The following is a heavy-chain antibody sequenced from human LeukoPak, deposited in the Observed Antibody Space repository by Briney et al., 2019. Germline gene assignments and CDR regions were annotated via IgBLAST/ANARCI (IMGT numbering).Heavy chain of an antibody. CDR1: GFTFNNYG. V-gene: IGHV3-33*01. CDR3: ARGRFGELSVATFDI. D-gene: IGHD3-10*01. CDR2: IWYDGTNK. J-gene: IGHJ3*02. Sequence: GGSLRLSCAASGFTFNNYGMHWVRQAPGKGLEWVALIWYDGTNKYYGDSVKGRFTISRDNSKDTLYLQMNSLRAEDTAVYYCARGRFGELSVATFDIWGQGTMVTVSS.